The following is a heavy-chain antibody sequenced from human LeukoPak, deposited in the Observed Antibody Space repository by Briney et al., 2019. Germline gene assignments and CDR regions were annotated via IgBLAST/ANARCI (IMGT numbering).Heavy chain of an antibody. J-gene: IGHJ6*02. CDR2: IYHSGST. CDR3: ARDWAGVSPYYYGMDV. D-gene: IGHD3-3*01. Sequence: PSETLSLTCTVSGGSISSYYWSWIRQPPGKGLEWIGYIYHSGSTYYNPSLKSRVTISIDRSKNQFSLKLSSVTAADTAVYYCARDWAGVSPYYYGMDVWGQGTTVTVSS. V-gene: IGHV4-59*12. CDR1: GGSISSYY.